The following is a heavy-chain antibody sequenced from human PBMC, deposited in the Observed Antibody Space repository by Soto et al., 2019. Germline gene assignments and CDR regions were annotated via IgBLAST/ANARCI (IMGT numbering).Heavy chain of an antibody. CDR1: GGSISSSSYY. CDR2: IYYSGST. CDR3: ARLQGYPSAPIDF. V-gene: IGHV4-39*01. J-gene: IGHJ4*02. D-gene: IGHD5-18*01. Sequence: SETLSLTCTVSGGSISSSSYYWGWIRQPPGKGLEWIGSIYYSGSTYYNPSLKSRVTISVDTSKNQFSLKLSSVTAADTAVYYCARLQGYPSAPIDFWGQGTLVTVSS.